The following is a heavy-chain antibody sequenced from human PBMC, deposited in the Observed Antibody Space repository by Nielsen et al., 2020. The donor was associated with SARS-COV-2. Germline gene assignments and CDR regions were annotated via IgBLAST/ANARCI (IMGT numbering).Heavy chain of an antibody. CDR3: ARVPSYYDSSGYSASNVVWAFDI. V-gene: IGHV3-30*04. CDR2: ISYDGSNK. Sequence: VRQAPGKGLEWVAVISYDGSNKYYADSVKGRFTISRDNSKNTLYLQMNSLRAEDTAVYYCARVPSYYDSSGYSASNVVWAFDIWGQGTMVTVSS. D-gene: IGHD3-22*01. J-gene: IGHJ3*02.